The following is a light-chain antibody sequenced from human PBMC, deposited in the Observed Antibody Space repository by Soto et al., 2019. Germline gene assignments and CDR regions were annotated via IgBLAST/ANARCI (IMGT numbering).Light chain of an antibody. CDR3: QQYNDWPPV. Sequence: IVMTQSPATLSVSPGESATLSCRASQSVNSNLAWYQQNPGQAPRLLIHGASSRATDIPARFSGSGSGTEFTLTISSLQSEDCALYYCQQYNDWPPVFGQGTKGDIK. CDR2: GAS. V-gene: IGKV3-15*01. CDR1: QSVNSN. J-gene: IGKJ1*01.